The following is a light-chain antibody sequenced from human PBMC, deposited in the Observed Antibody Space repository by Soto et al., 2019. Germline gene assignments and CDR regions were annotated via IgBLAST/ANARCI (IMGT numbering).Light chain of an antibody. CDR1: QSISSY. J-gene: IGKJ1*01. CDR2: DAS. V-gene: IGKV1-5*01. Sequence: DIQMTQSPSSLSASVGDRVTITCRASQSISSYLNWYQQKPGKAPKLLIYDASSLESGVPSRFSGGGSGTEFTLTISSLQPDDLATYYCQQYNDYWTFGQGTKVDI. CDR3: QQYNDYWT.